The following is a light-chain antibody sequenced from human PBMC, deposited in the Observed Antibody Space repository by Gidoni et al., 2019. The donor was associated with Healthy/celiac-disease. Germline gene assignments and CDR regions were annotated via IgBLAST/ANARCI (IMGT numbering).Light chain of an antibody. CDR2: KAS. CDR1: QSISSW. V-gene: IGKV1-5*03. CDR3: QQYNSYSRT. J-gene: IGKJ1*01. Sequence: MTQSPSTLSASVGDRVTITCRASQSISSWLAWYQQKPGKAPKLLIYKASSLESGFPSRFSGSGSGTEFTLTISSLQPDDFATYYCQQYNSYSRTFGQGTKVEIK.